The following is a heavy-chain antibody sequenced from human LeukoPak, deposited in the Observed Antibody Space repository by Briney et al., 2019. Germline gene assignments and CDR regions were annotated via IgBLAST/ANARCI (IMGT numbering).Heavy chain of an antibody. D-gene: IGHD4-23*01. V-gene: IGHV1-8*01. J-gene: IGHJ3*02. CDR3: ARGGYGFNGVNLGWIPFDI. Sequence: ASVKVSCKASGYTVTSFDINWVRQATGQGLDWMGWMNPDSGNTGYVQKLQGRVSMTRDTSTGTAYMELSSLRSEDTAIYYCARGGYGFNGVNLGWIPFDICGQGTVVSVSS. CDR2: MNPDSGNT. CDR1: GYTVTSFD.